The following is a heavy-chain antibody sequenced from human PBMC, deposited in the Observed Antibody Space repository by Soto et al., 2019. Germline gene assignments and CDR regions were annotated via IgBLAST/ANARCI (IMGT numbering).Heavy chain of an antibody. CDR1: GGSISSGDYY. CDR2: IYYSGST. D-gene: IGHD3-16*01. J-gene: IGHJ3*02. Sequence: QVQLQESGPGLVKPSQTLSLTCTVSGGSISSGDYYWSWIRQPPGKGLEWIGYIYYSGSTYYNPSLKSRVTISVDTSQHQYSLKLSSVTAADTAVYYCAREWVMGAVAFDIWGQGTMVTVSS. V-gene: IGHV4-30-4*01. CDR3: AREWVMGAVAFDI.